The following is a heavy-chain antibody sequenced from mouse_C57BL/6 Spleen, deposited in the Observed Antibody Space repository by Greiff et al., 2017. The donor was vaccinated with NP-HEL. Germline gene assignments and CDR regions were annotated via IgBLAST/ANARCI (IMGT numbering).Heavy chain of an antibody. CDR3: ARGGYGSSDWYFDV. D-gene: IGHD1-1*01. J-gene: IGHJ1*03. CDR2: IHPNSGST. CDR1: GYTFTSYW. Sequence: VQLQQPGAELVKPGASVKLSCKASGYTFTSYWMHWVKQRPGQGLEWIGMIHPNSGSTNYNEKFKSKATLTVDKSSSTAYMQLSSLTSEDSAVYYCARGGYGSSDWYFDVWGTGTTVTVSS. V-gene: IGHV1-64*01.